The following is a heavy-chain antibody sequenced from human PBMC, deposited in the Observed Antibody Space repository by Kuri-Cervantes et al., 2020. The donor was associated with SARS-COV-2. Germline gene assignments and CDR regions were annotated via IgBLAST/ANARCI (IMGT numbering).Heavy chain of an antibody. D-gene: IGHD5-18*01. CDR3: TADTAMDYYYYYGMDV. CDR1: GFTFRNAW. V-gene: IGHV3-15*01. J-gene: IGHJ6*02. CDR2: IKSKTDGGTT. Sequence: ETLSLTCAASGFTFRNAWMSWVRQAPGKGLEWVGRIKSKTDGGTTDYAAPVKGRFTISRDDSKNTLYLQMNSLKTEDTAVYYCTADTAMDYYYYYGMDVWGQGTTVTVSS.